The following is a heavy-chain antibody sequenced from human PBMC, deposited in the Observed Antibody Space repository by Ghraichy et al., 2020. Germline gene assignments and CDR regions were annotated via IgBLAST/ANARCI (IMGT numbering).Heavy chain of an antibody. CDR2: IYYSGST. J-gene: IGHJ6*02. Sequence: SQTLSLTCTVSGGSISSGGYYWSWIRQHPGKGLEWIGYIYYSGSTYYNPSLKSRVTISVDTSKNQFSLKLSSVTAADTAVYYCARDPIPIPYDSSGIPKLTLGRPKFRRRAAYGMGVWGQGTMVTVSS. CDR3: ARDPIPIPYDSSGIPKLTLGRPKFRRRAAYGMGV. CDR1: GGSISSGGYY. D-gene: IGHD3-22*01. V-gene: IGHV4-31*03.